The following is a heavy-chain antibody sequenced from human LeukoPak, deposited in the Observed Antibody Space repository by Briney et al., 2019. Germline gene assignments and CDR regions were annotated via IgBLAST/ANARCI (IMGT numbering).Heavy chain of an antibody. CDR3: ARGPYSSGWYLPYYFDY. V-gene: IGHV3-48*01. Sequence: PGGSLRLSCAASGFTFSSYSMNWVRQAPGKGLEWVSYISSSSSTIYYADSVKGRFTISRDNAKNSLYLQMNSLRAEDTAVYYCARGPYSSGWYLPYYFDYWGQGTLVTVSS. CDR2: ISSSSSTI. D-gene: IGHD6-19*01. CDR1: GFTFSSYS. J-gene: IGHJ4*02.